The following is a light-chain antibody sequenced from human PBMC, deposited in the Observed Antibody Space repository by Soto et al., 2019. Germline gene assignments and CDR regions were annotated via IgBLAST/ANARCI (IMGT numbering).Light chain of an antibody. Sequence: QSVLTQPLSASGTPGQRVTISCSGSSSNIGGNTVNWYQQLPGTAPKLLIYSNNQRPSGVPDRFSGSKSGTSASLAISGLQSEDEADYYCAAWDDSLNGYVFGTGTKVTVL. J-gene: IGLJ1*01. CDR2: SNN. V-gene: IGLV1-44*01. CDR3: AAWDDSLNGYV. CDR1: SSNIGGNT.